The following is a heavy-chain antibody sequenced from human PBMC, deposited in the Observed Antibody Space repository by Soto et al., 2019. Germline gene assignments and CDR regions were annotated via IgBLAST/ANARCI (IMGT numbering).Heavy chain of an antibody. V-gene: IGHV3-23*01. Sequence: HPXGSLRLACPDSGFRFSSYSMSWVRQTPGKGLEWVAAITATGDRTYYADSVTGCFTISRDNSKKTHYLQMTSLRAEDTAMYYCATMNGYFEYWGQGTPVTVYS. D-gene: IGHD3-22*01. J-gene: IGHJ4*02. CDR2: ITATGDRT. CDR3: ATMNGYFEY. CDR1: GFRFSSYS.